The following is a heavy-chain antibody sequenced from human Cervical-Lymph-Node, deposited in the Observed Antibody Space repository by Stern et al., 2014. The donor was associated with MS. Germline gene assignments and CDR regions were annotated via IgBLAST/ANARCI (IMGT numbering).Heavy chain of an antibody. CDR1: GFLFDDYA. CDR3: AKDMGAGSDYTGYYFDY. CDR2: ISRNSAFI. Sequence: EVQLVESGGGLVQPGRSLRLSCAASGFLFDDYAIHWVRQAPGKGLEWVSGISRNSAFIGYADSVKGRFNISRDNAKNSSYLQMNGLRPEDTALYYCAKDMGAGSDYTGYYFDYWGQGTLVTVSS. D-gene: IGHD1-26*01. V-gene: IGHV3-9*01. J-gene: IGHJ4*02.